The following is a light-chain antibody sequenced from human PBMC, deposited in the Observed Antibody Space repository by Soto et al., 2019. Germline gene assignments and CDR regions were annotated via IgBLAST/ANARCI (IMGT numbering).Light chain of an antibody. CDR1: QSVSSN. V-gene: IGKV3-15*01. CDR3: QQYNNWPLT. J-gene: IGKJ4*01. Sequence: EIVLTQSPGTLSLSPGERATLSCRASQSVSSNLAWFQQKPGQAPRLLIYDASTMATGFPARFSGSGSGTEFTLTISSLQSEDFAVYYCQQYNNWPLTFGGGTKVDNK. CDR2: DAS.